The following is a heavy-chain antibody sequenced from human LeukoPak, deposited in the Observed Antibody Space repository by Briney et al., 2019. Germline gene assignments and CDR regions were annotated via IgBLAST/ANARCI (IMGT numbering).Heavy chain of an antibody. CDR1: GFTVSSNY. CDR2: IYSGGRT. Sequence: GGSLRLSCAASGFTVSSNYMSWVRQAPGKGLEWVSVIYSGGRTYYADSVKGRFTISRDNSKNTLYLQMNSLRAEDTAVYYCAREDTTGAHFHCWGQGTLVTVSS. J-gene: IGHJ4*02. D-gene: IGHD2-8*01. CDR3: AREDTTGAHFHC. V-gene: IGHV3-66*01.